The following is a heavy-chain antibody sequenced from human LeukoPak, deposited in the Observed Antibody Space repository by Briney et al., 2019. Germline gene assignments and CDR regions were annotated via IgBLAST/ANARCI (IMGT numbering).Heavy chain of an antibody. CDR3: ARDPKSTGAGTTYLVY. D-gene: IGHD1-7*01. CDR1: GFTFSSYS. CDR2: ISSSSSYI. J-gene: IGHJ4*02. V-gene: IGHV3-21*01. Sequence: PGGSLRLSCAASGFTFSSYSMNWVRQAPGKGLEWVSSISSSSSYIYYADSVKGRFTISRDNAKNSLYLQMNSLRAEDTAVYYCARDPKSTGAGTTYLVYWGQGTLVTVSS.